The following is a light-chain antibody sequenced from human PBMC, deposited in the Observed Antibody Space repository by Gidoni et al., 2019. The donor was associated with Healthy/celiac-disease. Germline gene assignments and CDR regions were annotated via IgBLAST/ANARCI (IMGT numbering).Light chain of an antibody. CDR3: NSRDSSGNHVV. J-gene: IGLJ2*01. Sequence: SELTQDPAVSGALGQTVRITCQGDSLRSYYASWYQQKPGQAPVLVIYGKNNRPSGIPDRFSGSSSGNTASLTITGAQAEDEADYYCNSRDSSGNHVVFGGGTKLTVL. V-gene: IGLV3-19*01. CDR1: SLRSYY. CDR2: GKN.